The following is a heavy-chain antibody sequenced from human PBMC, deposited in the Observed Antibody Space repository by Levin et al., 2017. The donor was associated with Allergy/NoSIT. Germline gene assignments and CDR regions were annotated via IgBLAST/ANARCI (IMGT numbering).Heavy chain of an antibody. D-gene: IGHD5-18*01. J-gene: IGHJ3*02. CDR3: AKGTAMLLNAFDI. V-gene: IGHV3-9*01. CDR1: GFTFDDYA. CDR2: ISWNSGSI. Sequence: GGSLRLSCAASGFTFDDYAMHWVRQAPGKGLEWVSGISWNSGSIGYADSVKGRFTISRDNAKNSLYLQMNSLRAEDTALYYCAKGTAMLLNAFDIWGQGTMVTVSS.